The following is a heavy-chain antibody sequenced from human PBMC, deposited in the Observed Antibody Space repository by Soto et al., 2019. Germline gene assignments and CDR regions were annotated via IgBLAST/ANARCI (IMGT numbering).Heavy chain of an antibody. CDR2: ISYDGTNK. V-gene: IGHV3-30-3*01. D-gene: IGHD7-27*01. Sequence: QVQLVESGGGVVQPGRSLRLSCAASGFSFSISPMHWVRQAPGKGPEWVELISYDGTNKFYADSVKGRFTISRDNSKGTLYLQVDSLRPEDAAVYYCARDPKTSGGQHWAFNYFDSWGQGTLVTVSS. CDR1: GFSFSISP. J-gene: IGHJ4*02. CDR3: ARDPKTSGGQHWAFNYFDS.